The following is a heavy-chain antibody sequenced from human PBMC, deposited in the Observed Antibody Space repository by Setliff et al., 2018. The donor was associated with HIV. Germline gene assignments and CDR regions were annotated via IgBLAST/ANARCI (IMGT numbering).Heavy chain of an antibody. CDR3: ARDAPTVYANGWFDP. Sequence: PSETLSLTCTVSGGSISSYYWSWIRQPPGKGLEYIGSIHYNEKTYYNPSLKSRVTIAVDTSKTQFSLKLSSVTAADTAVYYCARDAPTVYANGWFDPWGQGTLVTVSS. V-gene: IGHV4-59*12. D-gene: IGHD2-8*01. CDR1: GGSISSYY. CDR2: IHYNEKT. J-gene: IGHJ5*02.